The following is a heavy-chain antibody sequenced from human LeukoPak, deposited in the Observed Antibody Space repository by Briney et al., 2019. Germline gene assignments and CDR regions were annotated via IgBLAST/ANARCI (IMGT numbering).Heavy chain of an antibody. CDR2: IIPIFGTA. CDR1: GGTFSSYA. CDR3: AITIFGVVIITIDAFGI. J-gene: IGHJ3*02. V-gene: IGHV1-69*01. Sequence: GASVKVSCKASGGTFSSYAISWVRQAPGQGLEWMGGIIPIFGTANYAQKFQGRVTITADESTSTAYMELSSLRPEDTAVYYCAITIFGVVIITIDAFGIWGQGTMVTVSS. D-gene: IGHD3-3*01.